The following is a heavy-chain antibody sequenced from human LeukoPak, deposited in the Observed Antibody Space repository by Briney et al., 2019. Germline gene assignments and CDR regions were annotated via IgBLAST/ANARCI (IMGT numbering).Heavy chain of an antibody. J-gene: IGHJ4*02. CDR2: IWYDGSNK. D-gene: IGHD3-22*01. CDR3: ARDGARISGYIDY. Sequence: GRSLRLSCAASGFTFSSYGMHWVRQAPGKGLERVAVIWYDGSNKYYADSVKGRFTISRDNSKNTLYLQMNSLRAEDTAVYYCARDGARISGYIDYWGQGTLVTVSS. CDR1: GFTFSSYG. V-gene: IGHV3-33*01.